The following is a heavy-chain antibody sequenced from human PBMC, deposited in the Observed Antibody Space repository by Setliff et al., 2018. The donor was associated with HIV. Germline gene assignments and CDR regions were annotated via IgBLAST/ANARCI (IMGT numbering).Heavy chain of an antibody. D-gene: IGHD3-10*01. J-gene: IGHJ5*02. CDR3: ARSCPIGELFGWFDP. CDR2: ISSSSSTI. V-gene: IGHV3-48*01. Sequence: GGSLRLSCAGSGFTFNNFWTAWVRQAPGKGLEWVSYISSSSSTIYYADSVKGPITISRDNAKNSLYLQMNSLRAEDTAVYYCARSCPIGELFGWFDPWGQGTLVTVSS. CDR1: GFTFNNFW.